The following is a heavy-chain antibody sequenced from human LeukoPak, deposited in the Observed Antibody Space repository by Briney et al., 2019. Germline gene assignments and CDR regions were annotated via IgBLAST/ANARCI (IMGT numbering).Heavy chain of an antibody. J-gene: IGHJ4*02. CDR1: RLTFDDYA. V-gene: IGHV3-9*03. Sequence: GGSLRLSCAASRLTFDDYAMHWVRQAPGKGLEWVSGISWNSGSIGYADSVKGRFTISRDNAKNSLYLQMNSLRAEDMALYYCAKAANIGYCSSTSCYFDYWGQGTLVTVSS. CDR3: AKAANIGYCSSTSCYFDY. D-gene: IGHD2-2*01. CDR2: ISWNSGSI.